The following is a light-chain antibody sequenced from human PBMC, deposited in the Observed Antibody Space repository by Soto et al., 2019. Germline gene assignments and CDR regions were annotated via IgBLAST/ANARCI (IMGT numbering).Light chain of an antibody. J-gene: IGKJ3*01. Sequence: IHLTHSPASLSASVLYRVTITCLSSQGISRYLAWYQQKPGKAPKLLIYVASTLQSGVPSRFSGSGSGTDFTLTISSLQPDDFATYYCQQLNSYPPRVTFGPGTKVDI. CDR3: QQLNSYPPRVT. CDR1: QGISRY. CDR2: VAS. V-gene: IGKV1-9*01.